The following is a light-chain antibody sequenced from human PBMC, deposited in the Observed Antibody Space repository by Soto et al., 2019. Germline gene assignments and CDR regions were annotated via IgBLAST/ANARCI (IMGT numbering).Light chain of an antibody. CDR1: QGISSY. CDR3: QQLNSYPLT. J-gene: IGKJ4*01. CDR2: AAS. V-gene: IGKV1-9*01. Sequence: DKQLTQSPSFLSASVGDRVTITCRASQGISSYLAWYQQKPGKAPKLLIYAASTLQSGVPSRFSGSGSGTEFTLTISSLQPEDFATYYCQQLNSYPLTFGGGTKVDI.